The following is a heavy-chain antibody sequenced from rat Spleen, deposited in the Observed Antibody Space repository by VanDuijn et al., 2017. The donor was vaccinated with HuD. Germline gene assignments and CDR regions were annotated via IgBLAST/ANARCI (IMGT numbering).Heavy chain of an antibody. V-gene: IGHV5-31*01. CDR1: GFTFNNYW. J-gene: IGHJ4*01. D-gene: IGHD1-4*01. CDR2: ITNTGGRT. CDR3: TRDRRRNYPALMDA. Sequence: EVQLVESGGGLVQPGRSLKLSCVASGFTFNNYWMTWISQAPGKGLEWVASITNTGGRTYYPDSVKGRYTISRDNAKSTLYLQMNSLRSEDTATYYCTRDRRRNYPALMDAWGQGASVTVSS.